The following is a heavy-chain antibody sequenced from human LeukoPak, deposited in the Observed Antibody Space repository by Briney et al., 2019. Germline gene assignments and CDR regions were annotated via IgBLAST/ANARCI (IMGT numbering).Heavy chain of an antibody. Sequence: ASVKVSCKASGYTFTGYYMHWVRQAPGQGLEWMGWINPNSGGTNYAQKFQGRVTMTRDTSISTAYMELSRLRSDDTAMYYCARGYGDYYADWFDPWGQGTLVTVSS. D-gene: IGHD4-17*01. CDR2: INPNSGGT. CDR1: GYTFTGYY. J-gene: IGHJ5*02. CDR3: ARGYGDYYADWFDP. V-gene: IGHV1-2*02.